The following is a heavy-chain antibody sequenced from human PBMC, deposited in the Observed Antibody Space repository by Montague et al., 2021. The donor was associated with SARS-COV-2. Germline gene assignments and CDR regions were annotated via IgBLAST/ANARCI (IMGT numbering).Heavy chain of an antibody. J-gene: IGHJ3*02. V-gene: IGHV4-59*02. CDR2: FYSVGST. Sequence: SETLSLTCTVSGASVSSSDWGWIRQSPGKGLEWIGYFYSVGSTDYNPSRKSRVTISRATSKNQFSLKVRSVTAADTAIYYCARETMTADAFDIWGQGTMVTVSS. CDR3: ARETMTADAFDI. D-gene: IGHD1-14*01. CDR1: GASVSSSD.